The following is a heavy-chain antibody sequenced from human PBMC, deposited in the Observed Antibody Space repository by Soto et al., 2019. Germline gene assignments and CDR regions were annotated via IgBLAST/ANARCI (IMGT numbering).Heavy chain of an antibody. D-gene: IGHD3-3*01. CDR3: ARDKKDYDFWSGYSYGMDV. Sequence: PSQTLSLTCTVSGGSISSGDYYWSWIRQPPGKGLEWIGYIYYSGSTYYNPSLKSRVTISVDTSKNQFSLKLSSVTAADTAVYYCARDKKDYDFWSGYSYGMDVWGQGTTVTVSS. J-gene: IGHJ6*02. CDR2: IYYSGST. V-gene: IGHV4-30-4*01. CDR1: GGSISSGDYY.